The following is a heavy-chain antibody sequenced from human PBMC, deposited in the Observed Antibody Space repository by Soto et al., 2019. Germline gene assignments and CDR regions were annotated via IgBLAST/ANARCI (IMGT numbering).Heavy chain of an antibody. CDR2: IIPIFGTA. Sequence: QVQLVQSGAEVKKPGSSVKVSCKASGGTFSSYAISWVRQAPGQGLEWMGGIIPIFGTANYGQKFQGRVTITADESTSTAYMELGSLRSEDTAVYYCGRARDYGSGSYIGSYYYYGMDVWGQGTTVTVSS. CDR1: GGTFSSYA. V-gene: IGHV1-69*01. CDR3: GRARDYGSGSYIGSYYYYGMDV. J-gene: IGHJ6*02. D-gene: IGHD3-10*01.